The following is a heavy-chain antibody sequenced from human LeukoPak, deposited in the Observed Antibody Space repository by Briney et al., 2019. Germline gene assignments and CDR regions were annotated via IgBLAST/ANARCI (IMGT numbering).Heavy chain of an antibody. Sequence: GGSLRLSCAASGFTVSSNYMSWVRQAPGKGLEWVSVIYSGGSTYYADSVKGRFTISRDNSKNTLYLQMNSLRAEDTAVYYCARDYYDSSGVQTGDYWGQGTLVTVSS. CDR2: IYSGGST. J-gene: IGHJ4*02. D-gene: IGHD3-22*01. V-gene: IGHV3-53*01. CDR3: ARDYYDSSGVQTGDY. CDR1: GFTVSSNY.